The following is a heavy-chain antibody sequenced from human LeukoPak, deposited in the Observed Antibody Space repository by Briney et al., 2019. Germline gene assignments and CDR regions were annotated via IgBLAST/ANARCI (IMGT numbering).Heavy chain of an antibody. CDR3: EVYGSGSYYTPYYYYYMDV. CDR1: GFTFSSYS. Sequence: KTGGSLRLSCAASGFTFSSYSMNWVRQAPGKGLERVSSISSSSSYIYYADSVKGRFTISRDNAKNSLYLQMNSLRAEDTAVYYCEVYGSGSYYTPYYYYYMDVWGKGTTVTVSS. D-gene: IGHD3-10*01. CDR2: ISSSSSYI. V-gene: IGHV3-21*01. J-gene: IGHJ6*03.